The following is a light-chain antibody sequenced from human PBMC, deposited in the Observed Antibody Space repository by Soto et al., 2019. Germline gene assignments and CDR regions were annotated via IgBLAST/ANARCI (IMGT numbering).Light chain of an antibody. CDR3: QQYNTFWT. CDR2: DVS. CDR1: QSISSW. J-gene: IGKJ1*01. Sequence: DIQMTQSPSTLSASVGDRVTITCRASQSISSWLAWYQQKPGKAPKLLIYDVSSLESGVPSRFSGSGSGTGFTLTISSLQADDFATYYCQQYNTFWTFGQGTKVEIK. V-gene: IGKV1-5*01.